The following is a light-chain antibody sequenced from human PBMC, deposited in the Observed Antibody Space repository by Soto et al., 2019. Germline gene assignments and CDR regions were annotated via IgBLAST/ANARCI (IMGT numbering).Light chain of an antibody. J-gene: IGLJ7*01. Sequence: QSVLTQPRSVSGSPGQSVTLSCTGTSSDVGGYHYVSWYQHHPGKAPKIIIYDVNKRLSGVPDRFSGSKSGNTASLTISGLQTEDEADYYCCSYAGSYTLVFGGGTQLTVL. CDR2: DVN. CDR3: CSYAGSYTLV. V-gene: IGLV2-11*01. CDR1: SSDVGGYHY.